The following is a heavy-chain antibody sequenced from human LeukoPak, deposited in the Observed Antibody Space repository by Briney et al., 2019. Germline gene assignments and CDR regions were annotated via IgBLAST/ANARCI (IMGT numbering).Heavy chain of an antibody. V-gene: IGHV4-59*01. D-gene: IGHD1-26*01. CDR1: GGSISSDY. CDR3: ARVVGATGSSDY. CDR2: IYYIGST. Sequence: SETLSLTCTVSGGSISSDYWSWIRQPPGKVLEWIGYIYYIGSTNYNPSLKSRITISVDTSKSHFSLKLSSVTAADTAVYYCARVVGATGSSDYWGQGTLVTVSS. J-gene: IGHJ4*02.